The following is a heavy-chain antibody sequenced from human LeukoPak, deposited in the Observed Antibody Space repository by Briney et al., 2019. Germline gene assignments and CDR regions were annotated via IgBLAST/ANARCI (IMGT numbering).Heavy chain of an antibody. V-gene: IGHV3-74*01. CDR2: INSDGSST. D-gene: IGHD1-26*01. Sequence: PGGSLRLSCAASGFTFSSYWMHWVRQAPGKGLVWVSRINSDGSSTAYVDPVKGRFTISRDNAKNTLYLQMNSLRAEDTAVYYCARDEGELLFGLGYWGQGTLVTVSS. CDR1: GFTFSSYW. CDR3: ARDEGELLFGLGY. J-gene: IGHJ4*02.